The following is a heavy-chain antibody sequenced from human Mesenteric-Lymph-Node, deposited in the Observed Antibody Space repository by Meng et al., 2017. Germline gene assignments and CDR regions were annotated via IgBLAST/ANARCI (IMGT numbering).Heavy chain of an antibody. CDR3: ARGGFGELPYYYYYYGMDV. CDR2: IIPIFGTA. J-gene: IGHJ6*02. D-gene: IGHD3-10*01. CDR1: GGTFSSYA. Sequence: SVKVSCKASGGTFSSYAISWVRQAPGQGLEWMGGIIPIFGTANYAQKFQGRVTITADESTSTAYMELSSLRSEDTTVYYCARGGFGELPYYYYYYGMDVWGQGTMVTVSS. V-gene: IGHV1-69*13.